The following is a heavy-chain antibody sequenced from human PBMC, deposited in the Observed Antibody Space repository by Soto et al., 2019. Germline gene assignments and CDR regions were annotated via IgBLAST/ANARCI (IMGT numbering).Heavy chain of an antibody. CDR1: GYTFTTYY. CDR2: IDPRAGRT. J-gene: IGHJ4*02. V-gene: IGHV1-46*01. Sequence: QVQLGQSGAEVKKPGASVKVSCKASGYTFTTYYMHWIRQAPGQGPEWMGIIDPRAGRTGYAQRFQGRVTMTSEPSTTTVYMELSSLRSDDTAIYHYARDRDDSSGYPFDSWGQGTLVTVSS. D-gene: IGHD3-22*01. CDR3: ARDRDDSSGYPFDS.